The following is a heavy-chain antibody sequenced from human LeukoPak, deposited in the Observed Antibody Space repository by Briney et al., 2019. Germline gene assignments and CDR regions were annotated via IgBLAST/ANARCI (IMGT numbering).Heavy chain of an antibody. CDR3: ARPRGPYDYYYYGMDV. CDR2: ISYDGSNK. J-gene: IGHJ6*02. CDR1: GFTFSSYA. Sequence: GGSLRLSCAASGFTFSSYAMHWARQAPGKGLEWVAVISYDGSNKYYADSVKGRFTISRDNSKNTLYLQMNSLRAEDTAVYYCARPRGPYDYYYYGMDVWGQGTTVTVSS. V-gene: IGHV3-30-3*01. D-gene: IGHD3-16*01.